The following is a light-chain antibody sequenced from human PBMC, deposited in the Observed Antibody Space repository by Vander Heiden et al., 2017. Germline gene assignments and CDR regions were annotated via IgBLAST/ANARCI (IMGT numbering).Light chain of an antibody. V-gene: IGLV2-11*01. CDR3: CSYAGSYTVV. J-gene: IGLJ2*01. Sequence: QSALTQPHSVSGSPGQSVTISCTGTSSDVGDYNYVSWYQQHPGKAPKLMMYDVIRRPSGVPDRFSGSKSGNTASLTIAGLQVEDEADYFCCSYAGSYTVVFGGGTKLTVL. CDR2: DVI. CDR1: SSDVGDYNY.